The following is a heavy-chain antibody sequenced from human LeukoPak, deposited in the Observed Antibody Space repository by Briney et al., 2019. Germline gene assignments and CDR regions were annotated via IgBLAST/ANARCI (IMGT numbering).Heavy chain of an antibody. CDR2: IYYSGAT. J-gene: IGHJ5*02. V-gene: IGHV4-59*01. CDR1: GGSLSSYY. D-gene: IGHD2/OR15-2a*01. Sequence: PSETLSLTCTVFGGSLSSYYWSWIRQPPGKGLEWIGYIYYSGATSYNPSLKSRVTISIDTSNQFSLRLNSVTAADTAVYYCARDGVRGHYLNWFDPWGQGTLVTVSS. CDR3: ARDGVRGHYLNWFDP.